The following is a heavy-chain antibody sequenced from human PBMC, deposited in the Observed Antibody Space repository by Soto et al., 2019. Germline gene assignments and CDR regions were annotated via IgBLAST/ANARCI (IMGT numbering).Heavy chain of an antibody. CDR2: AYYSGST. CDR1: GGSISHYS. V-gene: IGHV4-59*01. D-gene: IGHD2-8*01. J-gene: IGHJ5*02. Sequence: AETLSLTCSVSGGSISHYSWSWIRQSPGKGLEWIGYAYYSGSTDYNPSLKSRVTMSVDTSKNQVSLKLNSVTTADTAVYYCARDRSTYGGGGTGEVKENWFDPWGPGTLVTVSS. CDR3: ARDRSTYGGGGTGEVKENWFDP.